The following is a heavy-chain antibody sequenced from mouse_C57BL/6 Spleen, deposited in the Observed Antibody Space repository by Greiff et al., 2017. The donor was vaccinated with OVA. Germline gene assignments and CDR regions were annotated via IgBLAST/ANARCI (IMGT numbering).Heavy chain of an antibody. D-gene: IGHD1-1*01. V-gene: IGHV1-72*01. CDR3: ASITTVVAHWYFDV. Sequence: QVQLQQPGAELVKPGASVKLSCKASGYTFTSYWMHWVKQRPGRGLEWIGRIDPNSGGTKYNEKFKSKATLTVDKPSSTADMQLSSLTSEDSAVYDCASITTVVAHWYFDVWGTGTTVTVSS. CDR1: GYTFTSYW. CDR2: IDPNSGGT. J-gene: IGHJ1*03.